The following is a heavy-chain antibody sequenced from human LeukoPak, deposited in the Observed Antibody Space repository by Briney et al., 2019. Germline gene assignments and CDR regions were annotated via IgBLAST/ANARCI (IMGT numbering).Heavy chain of an antibody. CDR1: GFTVSSNY. V-gene: IGHV3-66*02. D-gene: IGHD2-15*01. J-gene: IGHJ3*02. CDR3: ASTIVVVVAASEAFDI. CDR2: IYSGGST. Sequence: GGSLRLSCAASGFTVSSNYMSWVRQAPGKGLEWVSVIYSGGSTYYADSVKGRFTISRDNSKNTLYLQMNSLRAEDTAVYYCASTIVVVVAASEAFDIWGQGTMVTLSS.